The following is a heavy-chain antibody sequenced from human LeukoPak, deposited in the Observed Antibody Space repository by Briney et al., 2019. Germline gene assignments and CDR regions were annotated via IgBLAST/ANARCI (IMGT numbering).Heavy chain of an antibody. V-gene: IGHV3-23*01. CDR1: GFTFSSYE. D-gene: IGHD6-13*01. Sequence: GGSLRLSCAASGFTFSSYEMSWVRQAPGKGLEWVSAISGSGGSTYYADSVKGRFTISRDNSKNTLYLQMNSLRAEDTAVYYCAKESVRYSSSGEGQKWGQGTLVTVSS. CDR2: ISGSGGST. J-gene: IGHJ4*02. CDR3: AKESVRYSSSGEGQK.